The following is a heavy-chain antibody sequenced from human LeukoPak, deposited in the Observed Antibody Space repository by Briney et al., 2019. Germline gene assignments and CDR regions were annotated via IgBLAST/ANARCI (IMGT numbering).Heavy chain of an antibody. CDR2: INPNSGGT. V-gene: IGHV1-2*06. J-gene: IGHJ3*01. CDR3: AVYSSSWRAFDV. Sequence: ASVKVSCKASGHTFTGFYMHWVRQAPGQGLEWMGRINPNSGGTDFAQKFQGRVSMTRDTSITTAYLELSRLRFDDTAVYFCAVYSSSWRAFDVWGQGTMVTVSS. D-gene: IGHD2-2*01. CDR1: GHTFTGFY.